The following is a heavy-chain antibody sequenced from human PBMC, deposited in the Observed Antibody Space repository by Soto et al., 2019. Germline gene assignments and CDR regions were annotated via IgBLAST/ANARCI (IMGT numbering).Heavy chain of an antibody. V-gene: IGHV1-2*02. J-gene: IGHJ6*02. CDR3: AREYGRGPFYVINRTYGMDV. D-gene: IGHD3-16*02. Sequence: GASVKVSCKASGYTFTGYYMHWVRQAPGQGLEWMGWINPNSGGTNYAQKFQGRVTMTRDTSISTAYMELSRLRSDDTAVYYCAREYGRGPFYVINRTYGMDVCGQGTTVTVSS. CDR1: GYTFTGYY. CDR2: INPNSGGT.